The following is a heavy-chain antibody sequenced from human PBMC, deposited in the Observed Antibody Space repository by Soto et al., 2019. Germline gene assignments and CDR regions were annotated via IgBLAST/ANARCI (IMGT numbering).Heavy chain of an antibody. Sequence: PGGSLRLSCAASGFTFIISTIHWVRQAPCKGLEWVAVISSDGRNKYYPDSVKGRFTISRDNSKNTLYLQMNSLRAEDTAVYYCARDKIVGVQEYFDDWGQRTLVTVCS. CDR1: GFTFIIST. CDR2: ISSDGRNK. CDR3: ARDKIVGVQEYFDD. V-gene: IGHV3-30*04. J-gene: IGHJ4*02. D-gene: IGHD1-26*01.